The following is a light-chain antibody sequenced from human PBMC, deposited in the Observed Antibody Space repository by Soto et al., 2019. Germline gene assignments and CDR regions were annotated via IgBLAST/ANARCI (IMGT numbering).Light chain of an antibody. CDR1: SGHSSYI. J-gene: IGLJ3*02. CDR2: LEGSGSY. V-gene: IGLV4-60*02. CDR3: ETWDSNTRV. Sequence: QSVLTQSSSASASLGSSVKLTCTLSSGHSSYIIAWHQQQPGKAPRYLMKLEGSGSYNKGSGVPDRFSGFSSGADRYLTISNLHFEDEADYYCETWDSNTRVFGGGTKLTVL.